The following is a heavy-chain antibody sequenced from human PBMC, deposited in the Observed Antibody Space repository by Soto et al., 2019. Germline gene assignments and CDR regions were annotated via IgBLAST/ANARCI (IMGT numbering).Heavy chain of an antibody. CDR1: GGSISSGGYS. J-gene: IGHJ4*02. Sequence: LSLTCAVSGGSISSGGYSWSWIRQPPVKGLEWIGYIYHSGSTYYNPSLKSRVTISVDRSKNQFSLKLSSVTAADTAVYYCARGGGLDCGGDCWSYYFDYWGQGTLVTVSS. V-gene: IGHV4-30-2*01. CDR2: IYHSGST. CDR3: ARGGGLDCGGDCWSYYFDY. D-gene: IGHD2-21*02.